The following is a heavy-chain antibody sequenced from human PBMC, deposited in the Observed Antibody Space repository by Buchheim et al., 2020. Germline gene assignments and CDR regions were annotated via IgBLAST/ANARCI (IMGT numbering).Heavy chain of an antibody. Sequence: EVQLVESGGGLVQPGGSLRLSCVASGFTFSSYGMNWVRQTPGKGPEWVSYIGSSSSSDIILYADSVKGRFTISRANAKNSLYLQMNSLRAEDTAVYYCARARVNLDNWFDPWGQGTL. CDR1: GFTFSSYG. CDR3: ARARVNLDNWFDP. D-gene: IGHD4-11*01. CDR2: IGSSSSSDII. V-gene: IGHV3-48*01. J-gene: IGHJ5*02.